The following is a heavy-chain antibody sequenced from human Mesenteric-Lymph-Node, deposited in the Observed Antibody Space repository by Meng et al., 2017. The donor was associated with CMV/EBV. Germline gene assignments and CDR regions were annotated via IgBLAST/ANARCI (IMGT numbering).Heavy chain of an antibody. CDR1: GFTFSSYW. J-gene: IGHJ4*02. V-gene: IGHV3-7*01. D-gene: IGHD6-6*01. CDR2: IKQDGSEK. CDR3: ARESSPSSSDLYFDY. Sequence: GGSLRLSCAASGFTFSSYWMSWVHQAPGKGLEWVANIKQDGSEKYYVDSVKGRFTISRDNAKNSLYLQMNSLRAEDTAVYYCARESSPSSSDLYFDYWGQGTLVTVSS.